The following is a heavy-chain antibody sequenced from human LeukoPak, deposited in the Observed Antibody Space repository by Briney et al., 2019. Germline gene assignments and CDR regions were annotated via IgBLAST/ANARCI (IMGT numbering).Heavy chain of an antibody. Sequence: PGGSLRLSCAASGFTFSSYAMHWVRQAPGKGLEYVSAISSNGGSTYYANSVKGRFTISRDNSKNTLYLQMNSLRAEDTAVYYCAKDMGVVPAAMIGVNDAFDIWGQGTMVTVSS. CDR3: AKDMGVVPAAMIGVNDAFDI. CDR2: ISSNGGST. CDR1: GFTFSSYA. J-gene: IGHJ3*02. V-gene: IGHV3-64*01. D-gene: IGHD2-2*01.